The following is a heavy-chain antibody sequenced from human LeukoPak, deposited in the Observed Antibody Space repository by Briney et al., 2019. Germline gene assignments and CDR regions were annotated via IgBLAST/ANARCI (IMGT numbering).Heavy chain of an antibody. CDR1: GYTFTSYY. CDR2: ISAYNGNT. V-gene: IGHV1-18*04. Sequence: ASVKVSCKASGYTFTSYYMHWVRQAPGQGLEWMGWISAYNGNTNYAQKLQGRVTMTTDTSTSTAYMELRSLRSDDTAVYYCARGVGYCSSTSCYYWFDPWGQGTLVTVSS. J-gene: IGHJ5*02. CDR3: ARGVGYCSSTSCYYWFDP. D-gene: IGHD2-2*01.